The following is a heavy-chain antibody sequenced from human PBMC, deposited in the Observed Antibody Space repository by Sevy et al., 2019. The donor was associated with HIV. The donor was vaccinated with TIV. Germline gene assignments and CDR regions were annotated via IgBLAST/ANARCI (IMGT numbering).Heavy chain of an antibody. Sequence: GGSLRLSCAASGFTFSTYWMHWVRQAPGKGLVWVSRINSDGNYRGYLESVEGPFTTSRDNAQNPLFLQMGSLRVEDTAVYYCARESRGSLEGFDIWGQGTMVTVSS. CDR3: ARESRGSLEGFDI. J-gene: IGHJ3*02. V-gene: IGHV3-74*01. CDR2: INSDGNYR. CDR1: GFTFSTYW. D-gene: IGHD1-26*01.